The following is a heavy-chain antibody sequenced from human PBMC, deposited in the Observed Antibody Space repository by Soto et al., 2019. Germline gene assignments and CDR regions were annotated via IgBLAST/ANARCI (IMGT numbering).Heavy chain of an antibody. D-gene: IGHD4-17*01. CDR2: MFYSGST. CDR1: GDSISSSTYY. CDR3: AAHAGKTYGPLDY. Sequence: SETLSLTCTVSGDSISSSTYYWGWIRQPPGKGLEWIGSMFYSGSTYYNPSLKSRVSLSVDTSKNQFSLKVTSVTAAETAVYFCAAHAGKTYGPLDYWGPGKLVTVSS. J-gene: IGHJ4*02. V-gene: IGHV4-39*07.